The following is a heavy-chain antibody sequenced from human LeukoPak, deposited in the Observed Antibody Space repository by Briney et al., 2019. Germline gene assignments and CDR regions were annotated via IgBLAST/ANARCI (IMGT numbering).Heavy chain of an antibody. CDR3: ARDRRYYGSGSYTYYYYGMDV. CDR2: ISSSGSTI. D-gene: IGHD3-10*01. CDR1: GFTFSGYW. V-gene: IGHV3-11*01. Sequence: GGSLRLSCAASGFTFSGYWMSWVRQAPGKGLEWVSYISSSGSTIYYADSVKGRFTISRDNAKNSLYLQMNSLRAEDTAVYYCARDRRYYGSGSYTYYYYGMDVWGQGTTVTVSS. J-gene: IGHJ6*02.